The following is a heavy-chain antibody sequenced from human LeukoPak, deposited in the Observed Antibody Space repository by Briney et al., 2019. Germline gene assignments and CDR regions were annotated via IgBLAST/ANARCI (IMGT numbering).Heavy chain of an antibody. Sequence: PGRSLRLSCAASGFTFSSYGMHWVRQAPGKGLEGVAVISYDGTYKYYADSVKGRFTISRDNSKNTLYLQMNSLRAEDTAVYYCAKCDSGGYHLYYFDYWGQGALVTVSS. CDR2: ISYDGTYK. V-gene: IGHV3-30*18. D-gene: IGHD3-22*01. J-gene: IGHJ4*02. CDR3: AKCDSGGYHLYYFDY. CDR1: GFTFSSYG.